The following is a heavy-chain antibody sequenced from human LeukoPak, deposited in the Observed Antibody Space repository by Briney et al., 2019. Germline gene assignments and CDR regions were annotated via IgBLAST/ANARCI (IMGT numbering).Heavy chain of an antibody. D-gene: IGHD1-26*01. V-gene: IGHV3-20*04. CDR3: ARDHVGLSRRRNAFDI. J-gene: IGHJ3*02. CDR1: GFTFDDYG. CDR2: INWNGGST. Sequence: AGGSLRLSCAASGFTFDDYGMSWVRQAPGKGLEWVSGINWNGGSTGYADSVKGRFTISRDNAKNSLYLQMNSLRAEDTALYYCARDHVGLSRRRNAFDIWGQGTMVTVSS.